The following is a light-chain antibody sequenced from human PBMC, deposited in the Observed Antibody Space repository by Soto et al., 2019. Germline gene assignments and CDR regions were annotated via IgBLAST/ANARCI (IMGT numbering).Light chain of an antibody. CDR1: QSVSSY. J-gene: IGKJ1*01. CDR3: QQYNNRPQWT. CDR2: GAS. Sequence: EIVMTQSPATLSVSPGERATLSCRASQSVSSYLAWYQQKPGQAPRLLIYGASTRATGIPARFSGSGSGTEYTLTISSLQSEDFVVYYCQQYNNRPQWTFGRGTKVEI. V-gene: IGKV3-15*01.